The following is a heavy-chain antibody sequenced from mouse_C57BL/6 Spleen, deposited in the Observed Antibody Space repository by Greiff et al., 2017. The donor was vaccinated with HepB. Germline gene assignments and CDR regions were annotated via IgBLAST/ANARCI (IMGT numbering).Heavy chain of an antibody. D-gene: IGHD2-1*01. Sequence: EVQLQQSGPELVKPGASVKISCKASGYTFTDYYMNWVKQSHGKSLEWIGDINPNNGGTSYNQKFKGKATLTVDKSSSTAYMELRSLTSEDSAVYYCARRGLDYGNYYAMDYWGQGTSVTVSS. V-gene: IGHV1-26*01. J-gene: IGHJ4*01. CDR2: INPNNGGT. CDR3: ARRGLDYGNYYAMDY. CDR1: GYTFTDYY.